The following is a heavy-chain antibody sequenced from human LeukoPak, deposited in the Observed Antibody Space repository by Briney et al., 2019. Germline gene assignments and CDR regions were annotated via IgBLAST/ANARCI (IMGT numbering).Heavy chain of an antibody. CDR1: GFTFSNYY. Sequence: GGSLRLSCAASGFTFSNYYMKWVRQAHGKGPEWVANINEDGTVKHYVDSVKGRFTISRDNAKNSLFLQMNSLRAEDTAIYYCTRVGYIDEGIDYWGQGTLVTVSS. CDR2: INEDGTVK. D-gene: IGHD5-24*01. J-gene: IGHJ4*02. V-gene: IGHV3-7*04. CDR3: TRVGYIDEGIDY.